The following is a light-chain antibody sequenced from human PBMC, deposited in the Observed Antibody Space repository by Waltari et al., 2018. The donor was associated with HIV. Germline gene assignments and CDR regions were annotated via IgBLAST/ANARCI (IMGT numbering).Light chain of an antibody. CDR2: DDD. J-gene: IGLJ1*01. Sequence: PPSVSVAPRQPARFSCGGFNIGSKSVHWYQQKPGQAPLLVVYDDDDRPSGIPERFSGSNSENTAALTISRVEAGDEADYYCQVWDSSSDHSVFGTGTKVTVL. CDR1: NIGSKS. CDR3: QVWDSSSDHSV. V-gene: IGLV3-21*02.